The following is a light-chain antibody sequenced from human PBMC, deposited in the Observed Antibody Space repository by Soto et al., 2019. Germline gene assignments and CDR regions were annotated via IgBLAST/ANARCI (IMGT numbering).Light chain of an antibody. CDR2: GAS. Sequence: EIVMTQSPATLSVSPGARATLSCRASQSVSSNLAWYQQKPGQAPRLLIYGASTRATGIPARFSGSGSGTEFTLTISSLQSEDFAVFCCQQYNNWPPLFGGGTKVEIK. J-gene: IGKJ4*01. CDR3: QQYNNWPPL. V-gene: IGKV3-15*01. CDR1: QSVSSN.